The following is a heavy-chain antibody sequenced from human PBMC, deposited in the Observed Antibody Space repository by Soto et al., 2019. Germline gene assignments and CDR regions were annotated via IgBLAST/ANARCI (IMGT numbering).Heavy chain of an antibody. D-gene: IGHD3-9*01. CDR3: ARKLRYFDWEAFDI. CDR1: GGSISSSNW. CDR2: IYHSGST. V-gene: IGHV4-4*02. J-gene: IGHJ3*02. Sequence: SETLSLTCAVSGGSISSSNWWSWVRQPPGKGLEWIGAIYHSGSTNYNPSLKSRVTISVDKSKNQFSLKLSSVTAADTAVYYCARKLRYFDWEAFDIWGQGTMVTVSS.